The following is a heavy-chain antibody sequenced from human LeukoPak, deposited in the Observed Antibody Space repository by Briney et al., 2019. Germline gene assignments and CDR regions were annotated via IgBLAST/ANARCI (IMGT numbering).Heavy chain of an antibody. J-gene: IGHJ5*01. D-gene: IGHD6-13*01. Sequence: PPETLSLTCTVSGGSLSSNYWSSIRQPPGHGLEWIRYICCGRSTNYTSSPKTPVTISVDKSKNKFSLKLSSVTAADTAVYYCARGTSWSGRTWYVRWFDSWGQGTLVTVSS. CDR1: GGSLSSNY. CDR3: ARGTSWSGRTWYVRWFDS. CDR2: ICCGRST. V-gene: IGHV4-59*01.